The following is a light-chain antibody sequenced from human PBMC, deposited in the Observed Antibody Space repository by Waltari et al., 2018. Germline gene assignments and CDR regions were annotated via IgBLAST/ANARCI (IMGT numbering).Light chain of an antibody. CDR3: AAWDNTLSGPS. V-gene: IGLV1-47*01. CDR1: SSHIGSHL. J-gene: IGLJ3*02. CDR2: RNN. Sequence: HSVVTQPPSASATPWRGSPIPFAGRSSHIGSHLLCWYLQFPGRAPKLLIDRNNQRPSGVPDRFSGSKSGTSASLAISGLQSEDEADYYCAAWDNTLSGPSFGGGTKVTVL.